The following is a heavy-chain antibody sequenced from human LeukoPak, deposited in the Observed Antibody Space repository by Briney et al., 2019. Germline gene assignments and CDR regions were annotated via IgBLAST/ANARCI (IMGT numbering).Heavy chain of an antibody. CDR3: AKKPVTGTLAWFDP. J-gene: IGHJ5*02. Sequence: QAGGSLRLSCTASGFTFSNFVMSWVRQAPGKGLEWVSSISDSGGTIYHTDSVKGRFTTSRDNSKNTLYLQMNSLRAEDTAVYYCAKKPVTGTLAWFDPWGQGTLVTVSS. V-gene: IGHV3-23*01. CDR2: ISDSGGTI. CDR1: GFTFSNFV. D-gene: IGHD6-19*01.